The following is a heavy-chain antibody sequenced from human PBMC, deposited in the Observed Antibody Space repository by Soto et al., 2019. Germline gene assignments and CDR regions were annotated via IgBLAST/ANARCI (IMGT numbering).Heavy chain of an antibody. V-gene: IGHV4-59*12. CDR2: IYHSGST. D-gene: IGHD2-2*01. CDR3: ARGDIVVVPAAMHYYYMDV. CDR1: GGSISSYY. Sequence: SETLSLTCTVSGGSISSYYWSWTRQPPGKGLEWIGEIYHSGSTNYNPSLKSRVTISVDTSKNQFPLKLSSVTAADTAVYYCARGDIVVVPAAMHYYYMDVWGKGTTVTVSS. J-gene: IGHJ6*03.